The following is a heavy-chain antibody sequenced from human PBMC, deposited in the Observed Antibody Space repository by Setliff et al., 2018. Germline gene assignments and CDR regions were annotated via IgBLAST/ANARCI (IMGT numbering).Heavy chain of an antibody. CDR1: GFTFSSYA. J-gene: IGHJ3*02. CDR3: AKDGGTTAFDM. Sequence: QAGGSLRLSCAASGFTFSSYAMNWVRQAPGKWLECVATISGSGGNTDYADSVKGRFTISRDNSLGTLYLRMNSLRAEDTAIYYCAKDGGTTAFDMWGQGTMVTVSS. D-gene: IGHD1-26*01. V-gene: IGHV3-23*01. CDR2: ISGSGGNT.